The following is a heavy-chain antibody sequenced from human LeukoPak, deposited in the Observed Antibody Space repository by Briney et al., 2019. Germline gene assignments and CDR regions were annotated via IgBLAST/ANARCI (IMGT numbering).Heavy chain of an antibody. V-gene: IGHV3-23*01. J-gene: IGHJ6*02. Sequence: GGSLRLSCAASGFTFSSYAMSWVRQAPGKGLEGVSAISGSGGSTYYADSVKGRFTISRDNSKNTPYLQMNSLRAEDTAVYYCAKSPSGEHYYGMDVWGQGTTVTVSS. CDR3: AKSPSGEHYYGMDV. CDR1: GFTFSSYA. CDR2: ISGSGGST.